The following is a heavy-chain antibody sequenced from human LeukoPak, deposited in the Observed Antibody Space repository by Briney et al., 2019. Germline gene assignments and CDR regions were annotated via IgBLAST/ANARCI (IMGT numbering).Heavy chain of an antibody. CDR2: IKSNTVGGTT. Sequence: GGSLRLSCAASGFTFSDAWMSWVRQTPGKGLEWVGRIKSNTVGGTTDCAAPVKGRFTISRDDSENALYLQMNSLKTEDTAVYYCTTQLLYEHNFDYWGQGTLVTVSS. D-gene: IGHD2-2*02. CDR3: TTQLLYEHNFDY. CDR1: GFTFSDAW. V-gene: IGHV3-15*01. J-gene: IGHJ4*02.